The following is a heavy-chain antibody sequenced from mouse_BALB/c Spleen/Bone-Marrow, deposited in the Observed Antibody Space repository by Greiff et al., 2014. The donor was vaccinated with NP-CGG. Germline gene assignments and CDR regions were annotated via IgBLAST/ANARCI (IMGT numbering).Heavy chain of an antibody. CDR2: IWGDKSA. Sequence: VKLMESGPGLVAPSQCLSITCTVSGFSLTSYGVSWVRQPPGKGLEWLGVIWGDKSANYQSALITRMSTSKDNSKSQVSLKLNSLQTDDAAADYCAKRSYYGKDYWGQGTLVTVSA. J-gene: IGHJ3*01. CDR3: AKRSYYGKDY. V-gene: IGHV2-3*01. CDR1: GFSLTSYG. D-gene: IGHD2-10*01.